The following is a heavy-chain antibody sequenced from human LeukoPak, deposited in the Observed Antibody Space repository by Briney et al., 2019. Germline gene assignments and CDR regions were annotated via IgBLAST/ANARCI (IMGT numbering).Heavy chain of an antibody. D-gene: IGHD6-13*01. CDR1: GFTFSSYS. Sequence: GSLRLSCAASGFTFSSYSMNWVRQAPGKGLEWVSSISSSSSYIYYADSVKGRFTISRDNAKNSLYLQMNSLRAEDTAVYYCARDRGIAAAGIGNWGQGTLVTVSS. CDR2: ISSSSSYI. V-gene: IGHV3-21*01. J-gene: IGHJ4*02. CDR3: ARDRGIAAAGIGN.